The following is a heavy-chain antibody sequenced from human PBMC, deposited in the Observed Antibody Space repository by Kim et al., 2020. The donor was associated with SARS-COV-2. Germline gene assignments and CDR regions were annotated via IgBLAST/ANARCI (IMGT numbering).Heavy chain of an antibody. J-gene: IGHJ4*02. CDR2: ISYDGSNK. CDR3: ARDRADRGYYFDY. D-gene: IGHD3-10*01. Sequence: GGSLRLSCAASGFTFSSYAMHWVRQAPGKGLEWVAVISYDGSNKYYADSVKGRFTISRDNSKNTLYLQMNSLRAEDTAVYYCARDRADRGYYFDYWGQGTLVTVSS. CDR1: GFTFSSYA. V-gene: IGHV3-30*04.